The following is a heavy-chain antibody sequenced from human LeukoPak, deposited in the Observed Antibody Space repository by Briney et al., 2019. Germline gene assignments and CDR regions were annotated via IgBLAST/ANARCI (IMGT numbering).Heavy chain of an antibody. CDR2: ISGDGGST. Sequence: PGGSQRLSCAASGFTFDDYAMHWVRQAPGKGLEWVSLISGDGGSTYYADSVKGRFTISRDNSKNSLYLQMNSLRTEDTALYYCAKDMGCSSTSCLIDYWGQGTLVTVSS. J-gene: IGHJ4*02. V-gene: IGHV3-43*02. D-gene: IGHD2-2*01. CDR3: AKDMGCSSTSCLIDY. CDR1: GFTFDDYA.